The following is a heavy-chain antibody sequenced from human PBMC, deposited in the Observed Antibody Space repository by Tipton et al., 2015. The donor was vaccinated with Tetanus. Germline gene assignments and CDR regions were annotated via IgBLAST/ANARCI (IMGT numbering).Heavy chain of an antibody. CDR2: INSDGSST. CDR1: GLAFSSYW. V-gene: IGHV3-74*01. J-gene: IGHJ4*02. CDR3: ARDSSMAVADPIWWY. D-gene: IGHD6-19*01. Sequence: SLRLSCAASGLAFSSYWMHWVRQAPGKGLVWVSHINSDGSSTNYADSVKGRFTISRDNAKNTLYLQMNSLRAEDTAVYYCARDSSMAVADPIWWYWGQGTLVTVSS.